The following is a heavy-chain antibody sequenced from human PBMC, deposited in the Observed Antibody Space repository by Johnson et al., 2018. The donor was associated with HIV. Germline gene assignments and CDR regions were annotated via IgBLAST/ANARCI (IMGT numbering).Heavy chain of an antibody. CDR2: IWYDGGNK. D-gene: IGHD4-17*01. CDR1: GFTFISYD. J-gene: IGHJ3*02. CDR3: AKGENDYGDYGLDAFDI. V-gene: IGHV3-30*02. Sequence: QVLLVESGGGVVRPGGSLRLSCAASGFTFISYDTQWVRQAPGKGLEWVAVIWYDGGNKYYADSVKGRFNISRDNSKNTLYLQMNSLRAEDKAVYYCAKGENDYGDYGLDAFDIWGQGTMVTVSS.